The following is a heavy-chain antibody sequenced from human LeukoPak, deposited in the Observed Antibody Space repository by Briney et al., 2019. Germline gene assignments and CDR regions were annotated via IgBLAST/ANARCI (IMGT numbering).Heavy chain of an antibody. CDR3: ARDPIVGDTGGGDY. J-gene: IGHJ4*02. V-gene: IGHV3-7*01. D-gene: IGHD1-26*01. Sequence: GGSLRLSSAASGFTFSSYCMTWGRQAPGKGLEWVSNINGDGSIENYVHSVRGRFSIYRDNAKDALYLQMNSLRVVDTAIYYCARDPIVGDTGGGDYWGQGTLVTVSS. CDR2: INGDGSIE. CDR1: GFTFSSYC.